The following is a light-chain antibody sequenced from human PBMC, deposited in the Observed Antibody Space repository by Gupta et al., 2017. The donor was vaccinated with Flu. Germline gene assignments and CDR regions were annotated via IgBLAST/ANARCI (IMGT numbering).Light chain of an antibody. J-gene: IGKJ2*01. CDR2: GAS. CDR3: QQYNNWPPYT. CDR1: QSVRSN. V-gene: IGKV3-15*01. Sequence: ATLSVSPGESATLSCRASQSVRSNLAWYKQKPGHPPRLLIYGASTRDTGIPARFSGSGSGTEFTLTISSRQSEDFAVYHCQQYNNWPPYTFGQGTKVEIK.